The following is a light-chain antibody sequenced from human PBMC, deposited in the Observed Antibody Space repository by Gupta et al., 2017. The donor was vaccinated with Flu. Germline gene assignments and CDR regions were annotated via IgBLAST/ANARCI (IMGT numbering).Light chain of an antibody. CDR1: STDVGAYDY. CDR2: EVT. V-gene: IGLV2-14*01. CDR3: SSFTSTNTWV. Sequence: QSALTQPASVSGSPGQSITISCTGTSTDVGAYDYVSWYQQHPDKAPKLMIYEVTNRPSGISNRFSGSKSGNAASLTISELQAEDEADYYCSSFTSTNTWVFGGGTKLTVL. J-gene: IGLJ3*02.